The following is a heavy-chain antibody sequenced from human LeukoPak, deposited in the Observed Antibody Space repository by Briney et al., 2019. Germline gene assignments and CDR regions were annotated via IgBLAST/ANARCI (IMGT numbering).Heavy chain of an antibody. D-gene: IGHD6-13*01. CDR1: GFIFSNAW. CDR3: TTPHYSSNWYGYDY. V-gene: IGHV3-15*01. Sequence: PGGSLRLSCAASGFIFSNAWMSWVRQAPGKGLEWVGRIKSKTDGGTTDYAAPLKGRLTISRDDSKNTLFLQVNSLKTEDTAVYYCTTPHYSSNWYGYDYWGQGTLVTVSS. CDR2: IKSKTDGGTT. J-gene: IGHJ4*02.